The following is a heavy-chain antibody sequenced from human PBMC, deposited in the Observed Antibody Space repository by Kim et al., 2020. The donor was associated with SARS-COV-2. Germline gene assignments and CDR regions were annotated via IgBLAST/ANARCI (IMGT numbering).Heavy chain of an antibody. D-gene: IGHD2-21*02. J-gene: IGHJ4*02. CDR3: ARQFGDYGGFDY. Sequence: YSNPSLKSRLTISVDTAKNQFSLRLSSVTAADTAVYYCARQFGDYGGFDYWGQGTLVTVSS. V-gene: IGHV4-39*01.